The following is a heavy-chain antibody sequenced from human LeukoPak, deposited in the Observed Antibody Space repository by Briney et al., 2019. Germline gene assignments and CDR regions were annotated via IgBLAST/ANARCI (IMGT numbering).Heavy chain of an antibody. J-gene: IGHJ6*02. CDR1: GFTFSSYW. CDR3: ARDYSSSWYYYYGMDV. D-gene: IGHD6-13*01. V-gene: IGHV3-74*01. Sequence: GGSLRLSCAASGFTFSSYWMHWVRQAPGKGLVWVSRINSDGSSTSYADSVKGQFTISRDNAKNTLYLQMNSLRAEDTAVYYCARDYSSSWYYYYGMDVWGQGTTVTVSS. CDR2: INSDGSST.